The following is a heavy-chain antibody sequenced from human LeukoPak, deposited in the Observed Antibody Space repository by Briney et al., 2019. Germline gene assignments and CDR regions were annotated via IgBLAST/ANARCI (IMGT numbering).Heavy chain of an antibody. Sequence: SETLSLTCTVFGSSINSVYSWGWIRPPPGKGLEWIGIIYHNGNTYYNSSLKSRVTISVHTSENQFSLKLSSVTAADTAVYYCASYKTYYDSSGHPLDYWGQGTLVTVSS. CDR3: ASYKTYYDSSGHPLDY. D-gene: IGHD3-22*01. CDR1: GSSINSVYS. V-gene: IGHV4-38-2*02. CDR2: IYHNGNT. J-gene: IGHJ4*02.